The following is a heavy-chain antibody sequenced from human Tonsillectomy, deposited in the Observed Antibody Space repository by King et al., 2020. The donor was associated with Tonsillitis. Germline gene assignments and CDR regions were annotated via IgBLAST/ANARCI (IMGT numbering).Heavy chain of an antibody. CDR2: IYSSGST. J-gene: IGHJ4*02. Sequence: VQLQESGPGLVRPSQTLSLTCTVSRGSISSDRYYWSRIRQPAGKGLEWIGRIYSSGSTNYNPSLKSRVTISVETSKNHFSLKLSSVTAADTAVYYCARAEIGASFDSWGQGTLVTVSS. D-gene: IGHD1-26*01. V-gene: IGHV4-61*02. CDR3: ARAEIGASFDS. CDR1: RGSISSDRYY.